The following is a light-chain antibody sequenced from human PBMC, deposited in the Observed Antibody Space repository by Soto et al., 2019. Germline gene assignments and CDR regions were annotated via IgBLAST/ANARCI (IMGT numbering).Light chain of an antibody. V-gene: IGKV1-39*01. CDR1: QSISIW. Sequence: DIQMTQSASTLSASVGARVTITCRASQSISIWLAWYQQKPGKAPNLLIHAAFNLQSGVPSRFSGSGSGTDFTLTISSLQPEDFATYYCQQSYRFPRTFGQGTKVDIK. J-gene: IGKJ1*01. CDR2: AAF. CDR3: QQSYRFPRT.